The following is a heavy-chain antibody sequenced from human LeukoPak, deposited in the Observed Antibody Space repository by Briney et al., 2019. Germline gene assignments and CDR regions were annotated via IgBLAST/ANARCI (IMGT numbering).Heavy chain of an antibody. J-gene: IGHJ6*03. CDR2: TSGSI. Sequence: PSETLSLTCAVSGASIGSHYWSWIRQPPGKGLEWIGYTSGSISDNPSLKSQVAVSVDPSQNQVSLSLTSVTAADTAVYYCARVLAIFGLDTTDFYMDVWGKGTTVTVSS. CDR3: ARVLAIFGLDTTDFYMDV. V-gene: IGHV4-59*11. CDR1: GASIGSHY. D-gene: IGHD3/OR15-3a*01.